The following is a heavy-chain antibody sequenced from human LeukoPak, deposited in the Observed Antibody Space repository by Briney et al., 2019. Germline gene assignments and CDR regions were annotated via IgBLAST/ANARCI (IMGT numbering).Heavy chain of an antibody. Sequence: SQTLSLTCTVSGGSISSGSYYWSWIRQPAGKGLEWIGRIYTSGSTSYSPSLKSRVTISLDTSKNQFSLRLSSVTAADTAVYYCARGGELLNYLGQGTLVTVSS. V-gene: IGHV4-61*02. D-gene: IGHD1-26*01. J-gene: IGHJ4*02. CDR1: GGSISSGSYY. CDR2: IYTSGST. CDR3: ARGGELLNY.